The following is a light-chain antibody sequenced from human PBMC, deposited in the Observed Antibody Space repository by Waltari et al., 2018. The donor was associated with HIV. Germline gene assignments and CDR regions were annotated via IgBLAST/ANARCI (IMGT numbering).Light chain of an antibody. Sequence: EIVLTQSPGTLSLSSGERATLSCRASQSVSTTYLVWYQQKPGQAPRLLIYAASSRATGIPDRFSGSGSGTDFTLTISRLEPEDFAVYYCQQYGSSPITFGQGTRLEIK. V-gene: IGKV3-20*01. CDR3: QQYGSSPIT. J-gene: IGKJ5*01. CDR2: AAS. CDR1: QSVSTTY.